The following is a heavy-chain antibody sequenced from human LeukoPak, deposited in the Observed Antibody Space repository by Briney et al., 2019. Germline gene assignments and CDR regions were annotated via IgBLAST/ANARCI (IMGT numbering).Heavy chain of an antibody. V-gene: IGHV3-21*05. CDR1: GFTFSSYS. Sequence: GGSLRLSCAASGFTFSSYSMNWVRQAPGKGLEWVSYISSSSSYIYYADSVKGRFTISRDNAKNSLYLQMSSLRAEDTAVYYCARESVTTVVTYAFDIWGQGTMVTVSS. D-gene: IGHD4-23*01. CDR2: ISSSSSYI. CDR3: ARESVTTVVTYAFDI. J-gene: IGHJ3*02.